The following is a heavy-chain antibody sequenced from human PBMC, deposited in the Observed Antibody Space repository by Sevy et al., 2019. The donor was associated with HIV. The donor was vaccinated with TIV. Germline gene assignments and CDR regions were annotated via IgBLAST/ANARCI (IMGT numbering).Heavy chain of an antibody. CDR1: GFTFSSYN. V-gene: IGHV3-21*01. D-gene: IGHD2-15*01. CDR2: ITSTSDYI. J-gene: IGHJ4*02. CDR3: ARDLFSGGNAVYGY. Sequence: GGSLRLSCAASGFTFSSYNMNWVRQAPGKGLEWVSSITSTSDYIYYADSVKGRFTISRDNAENSLYLQMNSVRAEDTAVYYCARDLFSGGNAVYGYWGQGTLVTVSS.